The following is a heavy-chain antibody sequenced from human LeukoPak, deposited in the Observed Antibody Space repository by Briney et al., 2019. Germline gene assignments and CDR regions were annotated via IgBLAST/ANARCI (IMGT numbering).Heavy chain of an antibody. CDR1: GFTFSSYE. V-gene: IGHV3-48*03. CDR3: ARVHTYYYDSSGPLQGWFDP. CDR2: ISSSGSTI. D-gene: IGHD3-22*01. J-gene: IGHJ5*02. Sequence: GGSLRLSCAASGFTFSSYEMNWVRQAPGKGLEWVSYISSSGSTIYYADSVKGRFTISKDNAKNSLYLQMNSLRAEDTAVYYCARVHTYYYDSSGPLQGWFDPWGQGTLVTVSS.